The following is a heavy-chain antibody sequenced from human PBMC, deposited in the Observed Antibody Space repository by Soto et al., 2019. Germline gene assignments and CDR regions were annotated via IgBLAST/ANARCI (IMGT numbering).Heavy chain of an antibody. CDR1: GGSISSYY. V-gene: IGHV4-59*01. J-gene: IGHJ6*02. CDR2: ISYSGST. CDR3: ARMRDGMAV. Sequence: QVQLQESGPGLVKPSETLSLTCTVSGGSISSYYWSWIRQPPGQGLEWIGYISYSGSTNNNPSLNSRVTMSLGTSQNPFSLRLSSVTAADSAVYSCARMRDGMAVWGQGTTVTVSS.